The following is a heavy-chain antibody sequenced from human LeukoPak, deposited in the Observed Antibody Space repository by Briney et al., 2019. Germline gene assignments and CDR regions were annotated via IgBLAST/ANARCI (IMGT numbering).Heavy chain of an antibody. V-gene: IGHV3-7*01. CDR1: GFTFSSQW. CDR2: VNQGGTQR. CDR3: AREHYFYYMDG. Sequence: PGGSLRLSCAASGFTFSSQWMSWARQAPGKGLEWVAIVNQGGTQRYYVDSVKGRFTISRDNAENSLYLQMNSLRAEDTAVYYCAREHYFYYMDGWGKGTTVTVSS. J-gene: IGHJ6*03.